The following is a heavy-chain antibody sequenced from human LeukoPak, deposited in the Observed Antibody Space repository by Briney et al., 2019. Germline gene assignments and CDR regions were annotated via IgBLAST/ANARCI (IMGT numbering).Heavy chain of an antibody. CDR3: ERRGSTGYHHY. CDR1: GYIFTSYW. V-gene: IGHV5-10-1*01. J-gene: IGHJ4*02. CDR2: IDPSDSST. D-gene: IGHD3-22*01. Sequence: GESLTISCKASGYIFTSYWISWVRQMPGKGLEWMGRIDPSDSSTKYGPSFQGHVTISADKSVSTAFFHWSSLKASDTAIYYCERRGSTGYHHYWGQGTLVTVSS.